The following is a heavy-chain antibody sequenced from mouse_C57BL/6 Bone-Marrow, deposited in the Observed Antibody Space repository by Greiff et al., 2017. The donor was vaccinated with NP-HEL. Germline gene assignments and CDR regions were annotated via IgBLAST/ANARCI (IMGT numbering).Heavy chain of an antibody. CDR2: ISYDGSN. D-gene: IGHD1-1*01. J-gene: IGHJ4*01. V-gene: IGHV3-6*01. CDR1: GYSITSGYY. Sequence: EVKLQESGPGLVKPSQSLSLTCSVTGYSITSGYYWNWIRQFPGNKLEWMGYISYDGSNNYNPSLKNRISITRDTSKNQFFLKLNSVTTEDTATYYCARDLDYYGSDYAMDYWGQGTSVTVSS. CDR3: ARDLDYYGSDYAMDY.